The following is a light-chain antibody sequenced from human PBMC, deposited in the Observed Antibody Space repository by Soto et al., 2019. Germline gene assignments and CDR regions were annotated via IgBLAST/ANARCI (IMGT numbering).Light chain of an antibody. J-gene: IGKJ1*01. V-gene: IGKV3-20*01. CDR3: QQYGSSPRT. CDR1: QSISNNY. CDR2: GAS. Sequence: EIVLTQSPATLSLSPGERATLSCRASQSISNNYLAWYQQKPGQAPRLLIYGASNRATGIPDRFGGSGSGTDFTLTISRLEPEDFAVYYCQQYGSSPRTFGQGTKVDIK.